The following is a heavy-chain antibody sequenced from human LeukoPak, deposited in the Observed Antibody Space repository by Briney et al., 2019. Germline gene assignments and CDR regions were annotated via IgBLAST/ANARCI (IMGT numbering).Heavy chain of an antibody. Sequence: ASVKVSCKASGYTFTGYYMHWVRQAPGQGLEWMGWINPNSGGTNYAQKFQGRVTMTRDTSISTAYMELSSLRSEDTAVYYCARALTAYCSSTSYYNDGYYYYYMDVWGKGTTVTVSS. D-gene: IGHD2-2*02. V-gene: IGHV1-2*02. CDR3: ARALTAYCSSTSYYNDGYYYYYMDV. CDR1: GYTFTGYY. CDR2: INPNSGGT. J-gene: IGHJ6*03.